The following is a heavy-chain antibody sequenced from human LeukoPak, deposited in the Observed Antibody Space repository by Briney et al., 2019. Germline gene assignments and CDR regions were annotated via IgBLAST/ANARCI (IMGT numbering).Heavy chain of an antibody. Sequence: SQTLSLTCTVSGGSISSGGYYWSWIRQHPGKGLEWIGYIYYSGSTYYNPSLKSRVTISVDTSKNQFSLRLSSVTAADTAVYYCARSRKYYFDYWGQGTLVTVSS. J-gene: IGHJ4*02. CDR1: GGSISSGGYY. CDR2: IYYSGST. V-gene: IGHV4-31*03. D-gene: IGHD1-14*01. CDR3: ARSRKYYFDY.